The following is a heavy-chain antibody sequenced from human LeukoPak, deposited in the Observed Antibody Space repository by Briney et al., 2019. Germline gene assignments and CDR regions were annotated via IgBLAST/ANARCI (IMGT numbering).Heavy chain of an antibody. D-gene: IGHD3-3*01. CDR1: GDPIISYY. CDR3: ARAILSGYPDS. CDR2: IYTSGST. J-gene: IGHJ4*02. V-gene: IGHV4-4*07. Sequence: PSETLSLTCTVSGDPIISYYWTWIRQPAGKGLEWIGRIYTSGSTHYNPSLKSRITMSVDTSKNQFSLKLSSVTAADTAVYYCARAILSGYPDSWGQGTLVIVFS.